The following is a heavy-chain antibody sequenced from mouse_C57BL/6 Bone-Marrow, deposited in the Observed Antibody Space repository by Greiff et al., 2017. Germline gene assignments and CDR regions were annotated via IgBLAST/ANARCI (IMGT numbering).Heavy chain of an antibody. V-gene: IGHV14-4*01. CDR1: GFNIKDDY. Sequence: EVQLQQSGAELVRPGASVKLSCTASGFNIKDDYMNWVKQRPEQGLEWIGWIDPENGDTEYASKFQGKATITADKSSNTAYLQLRSLTSEDTAFDYCTSACSWFAYWGQGTLVTVSA. J-gene: IGHJ3*01. CDR3: TSACSWFAY. CDR2: IDPENGDT.